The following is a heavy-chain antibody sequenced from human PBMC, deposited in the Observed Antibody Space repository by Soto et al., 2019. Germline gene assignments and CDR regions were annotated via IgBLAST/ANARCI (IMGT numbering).Heavy chain of an antibody. J-gene: IGHJ4*02. Sequence: QVHLVESGGGVAQPGRSLRLSCAASGFSVTTYGMHWVRQAPGKGLEWVAQISSDGNTKCYADSVKGRFTISRDTSKNTLYLQMNSLKVEDTAVYYCASVADYWGQGTLVTVSS. V-gene: IGHV3-30*03. D-gene: IGHD2-21*01. CDR3: ASVADY. CDR1: GFSVTTYG. CDR2: ISSDGNTK.